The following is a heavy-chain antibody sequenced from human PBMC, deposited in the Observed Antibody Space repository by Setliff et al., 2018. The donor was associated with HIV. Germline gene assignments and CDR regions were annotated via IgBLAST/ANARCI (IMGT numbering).Heavy chain of an antibody. CDR3: ARGATLLPGYSDRWEYFYMDV. Sequence: SETLSLTCSVSGGSMRNYYWSWIRQSPGKGLEWIGEINHSGSTHYNPPLKSRATISVDTSKNQFSLRLNSVTAADTTVYYCARGATLLPGYSDRWEYFYMDVWGKGTMVTVSS. D-gene: IGHD5-12*01. J-gene: IGHJ6*03. CDR2: INHSGST. CDR1: GGSMRNYY. V-gene: IGHV4-34*01.